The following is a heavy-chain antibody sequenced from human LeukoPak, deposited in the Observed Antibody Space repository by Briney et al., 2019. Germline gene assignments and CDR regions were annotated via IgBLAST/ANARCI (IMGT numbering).Heavy chain of an antibody. CDR3: ARLAMVRGVIIRFDP. D-gene: IGHD3-10*01. Sequence: GESLKISFKGSGYRFTSYWIGWVRPMPGKGLEWMGIIYPGDSDTRYSPSFQGQVTISADKSISTAYLQWSSLKASDTAMYYCARLAMVRGVIIRFDPWGQGTLVTVSS. J-gene: IGHJ5*02. CDR1: GYRFTSYW. CDR2: IYPGDSDT. V-gene: IGHV5-51*01.